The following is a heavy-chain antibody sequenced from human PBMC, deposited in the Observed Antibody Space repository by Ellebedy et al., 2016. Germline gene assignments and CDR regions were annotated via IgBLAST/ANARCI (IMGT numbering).Heavy chain of an antibody. CDR1: GYTFTTYY. D-gene: IGHD3-9*01. CDR3: ASTLLGSFYDLLTSYVY. J-gene: IGHJ4*02. CDR2: MNAYNGNT. V-gene: IGHV1-18*01. Sequence: ASVKVSXXASGYTFTTYYIIWVRQAPGQGLEWMGWMNAYNGNTNYAQKFQGRVTMTTDTSTDTASMELRSLRSDGTAVYYCASTLLGSFYDLLTSYVYWGQGTLVAVSS.